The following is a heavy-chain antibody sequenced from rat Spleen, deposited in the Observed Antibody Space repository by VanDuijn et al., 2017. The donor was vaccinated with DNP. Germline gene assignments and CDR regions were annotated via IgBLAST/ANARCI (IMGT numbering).Heavy chain of an antibody. CDR1: GFSLTSYT. CDR2: ISSGGST. D-gene: IGHD1-7*01. CDR3: ASRSYGYPYAMDA. Sequence: QVQLKESGPGLVQPSQTLSLTCTVSGFSLTSYTVSWVRQPPGKGLEWIAEISSGGSTYYNSALKSRLSISRDTSKSQVFLKMNSLQTEDTAMYFCASRSYGYPYAMDAWGQGTSVTVSS. V-gene: IGHV2-6*01. J-gene: IGHJ4*01.